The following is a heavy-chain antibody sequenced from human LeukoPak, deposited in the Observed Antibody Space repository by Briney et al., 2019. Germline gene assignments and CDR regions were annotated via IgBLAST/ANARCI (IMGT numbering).Heavy chain of an antibody. CDR1: GFAFSIYT. D-gene: IGHD3-10*01. Sequence: GGSLRLSCSASGFAFSIYTMYWVRQAPGKGPEYVSTISGSGNGGSIYYADSVKGRFTISRDDSESTLYLQMSGLRSEDTAVYYCVKDFGRVRGTPDSWGQGTLVTVSS. CDR3: VKDFGRVRGTPDS. V-gene: IGHV3-64D*06. J-gene: IGHJ4*02. CDR2: ISGSGNGGSI.